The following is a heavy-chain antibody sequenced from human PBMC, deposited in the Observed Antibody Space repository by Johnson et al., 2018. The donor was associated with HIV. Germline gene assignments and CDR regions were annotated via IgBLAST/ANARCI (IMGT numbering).Heavy chain of an antibody. D-gene: IGHD3-22*01. V-gene: IGHV3-20*04. CDR3: ARATYYYDLSGYLTRPRAFDM. Sequence: VYLVESGGGVARPGGSLRLSCAASGFTFDDYDMTWVRQATGKGLEWVSGISWNGGSTGYAESVKGRFTISRDNAKNSLYLEMNSLRSEDTALYYCARATYYYDLSGYLTRPRAFDMWGQGTMVTVSS. CDR1: GFTFDDYD. CDR2: ISWNGGST. J-gene: IGHJ3*02.